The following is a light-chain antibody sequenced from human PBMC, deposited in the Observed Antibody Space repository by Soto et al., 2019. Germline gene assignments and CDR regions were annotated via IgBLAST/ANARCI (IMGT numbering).Light chain of an antibody. CDR1: QTVRNNY. Sequence: EFVLTQSPGTLSLSQGERATLSCRASQTVRNNYLAWYQQKPGQAPRLLIYDASSRATGIPDRFSGGGSGTDFTLTISRLEPEDFAVYYCQQFSSYPLTFGGGPKVDIK. CDR3: QQFSSYPLT. CDR2: DAS. V-gene: IGKV3-20*01. J-gene: IGKJ4*01.